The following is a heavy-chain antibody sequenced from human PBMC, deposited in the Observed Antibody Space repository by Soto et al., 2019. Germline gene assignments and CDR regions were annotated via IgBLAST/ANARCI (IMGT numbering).Heavy chain of an antibody. CDR3: ARGYGSGSYYPDDHFDY. D-gene: IGHD3-10*01. V-gene: IGHV1-69*01. Sequence: QVQLVQSGAEVKKPGSSVKVSCKASGGTFSSYAISWVRQAPGQGLEWMGGIIPIFGTANYAQKFQGRVTITADESTSTVYMELSSLRSEDTAVYYCARGYGSGSYYPDDHFDYWGQGTLVTVSS. CDR2: IIPIFGTA. CDR1: GGTFSSYA. J-gene: IGHJ4*02.